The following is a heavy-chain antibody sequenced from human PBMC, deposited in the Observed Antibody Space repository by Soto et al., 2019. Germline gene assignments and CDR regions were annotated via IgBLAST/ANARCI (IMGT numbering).Heavy chain of an antibody. V-gene: IGHV3-74*01. CDR2: INADGGTT. CDR3: ARPQFSSTNYYIDV. Sequence: EVQLVESGGGLVQPGGSLTLSCVASGFTLSSYWMHWVRQAPGKGLVWVSRINADGGTTYYVDSVRGRFTASRDNAKNTLYLRMNSLTADDTAVYYCARPQFSSTNYYIDVWGKGTAVTVSS. D-gene: IGHD6-6*01. CDR1: GFTLSSYW. J-gene: IGHJ6*03.